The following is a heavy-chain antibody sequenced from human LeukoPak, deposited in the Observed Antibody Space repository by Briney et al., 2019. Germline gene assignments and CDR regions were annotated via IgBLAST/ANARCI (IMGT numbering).Heavy chain of an antibody. CDR1: GFTFDDYA. CDR3: AKSRGGPTMVRGATSATDVYGMDV. Sequence: PGGSLRLSCAASGFTFDDYAMHWVRQAPGKGLEWVSLISGDGYSTYYADSVKGRFTISRDNSKNSLYLQMNSLRTEDTALYYCAKSRGGPTMVRGATSATDVYGMDVWGQGTTVTVSS. J-gene: IGHJ6*02. V-gene: IGHV3-43*02. CDR2: ISGDGYST. D-gene: IGHD3-10*01.